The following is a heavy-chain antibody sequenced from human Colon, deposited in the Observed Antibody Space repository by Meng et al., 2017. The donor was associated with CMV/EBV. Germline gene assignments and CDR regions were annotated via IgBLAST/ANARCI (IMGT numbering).Heavy chain of an antibody. CDR2: IRFDGSQQ. V-gene: IGHV3-30*02. J-gene: IGHJ4*02. CDR3: ATDHLWGMPN. Sequence: QVQLVWSGGGLVQPGGSLRLSCVTSGFILSHYSMQWVRQSPGKGLEWVAHIRFDGSQQFYVQSVKGRFTVSRHDPKNTLYLQMNDLRPEDTGVYYCATDHLWGMPNWGRGTLVTVSS. CDR1: GFILSHYS. D-gene: IGHD2-21*01.